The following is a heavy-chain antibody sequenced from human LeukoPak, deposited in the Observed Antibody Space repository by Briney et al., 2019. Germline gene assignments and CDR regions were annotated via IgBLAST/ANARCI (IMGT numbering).Heavy chain of an antibody. CDR1: GFNFGTFA. Sequence: GGSLRLSCEASGFNFGTFAMHWVRQAPGEGLEWLAIIWYDGSNKHYSDSVKGRFTISRDNFKSSLYLQMNSLRAEDTAVYYCRGTYYYGSGIDGDYFDYWGQGTLVTVSS. V-gene: IGHV3-33*01. CDR3: RGTYYYGSGIDGDYFDY. D-gene: IGHD3-10*01. J-gene: IGHJ4*02. CDR2: IWYDGSNK.